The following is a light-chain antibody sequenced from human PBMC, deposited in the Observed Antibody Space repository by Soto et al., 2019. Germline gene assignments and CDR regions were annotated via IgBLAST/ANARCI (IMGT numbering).Light chain of an antibody. CDR3: QRYDSLRT. Sequence: EIVLTQSPGTLSLSPGERATLSCRASQSVRSNFLAWYQQKPGQAPRLLIYGAFNRATGIPDRFSGSGSGTDFTLTITRLEAEDFAMYYCQRYDSLRTFGQGTKVDIK. V-gene: IGKV3-20*01. CDR1: QSVRSNF. J-gene: IGKJ1*01. CDR2: GAF.